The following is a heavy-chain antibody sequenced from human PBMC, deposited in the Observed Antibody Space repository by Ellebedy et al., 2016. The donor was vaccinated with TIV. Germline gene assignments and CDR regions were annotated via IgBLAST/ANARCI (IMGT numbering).Heavy chain of an antibody. V-gene: IGHV4-34*01. CDR3: ARGGRWFNP. CDR1: GGSISSYY. Sequence: GSLRLSXTVSGGSISSYYWSWIRQPPGKGLEWIGEINHSGSTNYNPSLKSRVTISVDTSKNQFSLKLSSVTAADTAVYYCARGGRWFNPWGQGTLVTVSS. CDR2: INHSGST. J-gene: IGHJ5*02.